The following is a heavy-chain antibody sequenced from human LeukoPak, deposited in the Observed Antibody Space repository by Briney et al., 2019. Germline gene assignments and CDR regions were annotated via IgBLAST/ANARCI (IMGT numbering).Heavy chain of an antibody. CDR2: ISAYNGNT. V-gene: IGHV1-18*01. CDR3: ARAHYYDSSGYPRDY. CDR1: GYTFTSYG. Sequence: ASVKASCKGSGYTFTSYGISWVRQAPGQGLEWMGWISAYNGNTNYAQKLQGRVTMTTDTSTSTAYMELRSLRSDDTAVYYCARAHYYDSSGYPRDYWGQGTLVTVSS. J-gene: IGHJ4*02. D-gene: IGHD3-22*01.